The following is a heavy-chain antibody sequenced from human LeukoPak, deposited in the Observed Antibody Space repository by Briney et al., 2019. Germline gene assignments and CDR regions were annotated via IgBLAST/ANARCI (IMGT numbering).Heavy chain of an antibody. D-gene: IGHD2-15*01. V-gene: IGHV3-15*04. J-gene: IGHJ4*02. CDR2: VEHRTVGAT. CDR1: GVNFDSAW. Sequence: GGALRLSCAASGVNFDSAWMNWGRQAPGKGREGGGLVEHRTVGATNYAPPVKVRVTISSHVCEHTLFLEMKNLQIEDTAFYYCTTGLYKSGGVDHWGQGTLVAVSS. CDR3: TTGLYKSGGVDH.